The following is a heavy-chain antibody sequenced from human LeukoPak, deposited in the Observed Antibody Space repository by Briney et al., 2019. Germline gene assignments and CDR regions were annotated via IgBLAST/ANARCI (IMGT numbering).Heavy chain of an antibody. CDR2: MNPNSGNT. D-gene: IGHD3-3*01. J-gene: IGHJ4*02. Sequence: ASVKASCKASGYTFTSYDIDWVRQATGQGLEWMGWMNPNSGNTGYAQKFQGRVTMTRNTSISTAYMELSSLRSEDTAVYYCARVIGSGVTYKDYWGQGTLVTVSS. CDR3: ARVIGSGVTYKDY. CDR1: GYTFTSYD. V-gene: IGHV1-8*01.